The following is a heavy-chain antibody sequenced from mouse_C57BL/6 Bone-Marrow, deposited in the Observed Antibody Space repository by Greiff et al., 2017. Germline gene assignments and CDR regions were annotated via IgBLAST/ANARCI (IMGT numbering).Heavy chain of an antibody. V-gene: IGHV1-66*01. D-gene: IGHD2-3*01. J-gene: IGHJ3*01. CDR2: IYPGSGNT. CDR1: GYSFTSYY. CDR3: ARTWLLPLCAY. Sequence: QVQLQQSGPELVKPGASVKISCKASGYSFTSYYIHWVKQRPGQGLEWIGWIYPGSGNTKYNEKFKGKATLTADTSSSTAYMQLSSLTSEDSAVXYCARTWLLPLCAYWGQGTLVTVSA.